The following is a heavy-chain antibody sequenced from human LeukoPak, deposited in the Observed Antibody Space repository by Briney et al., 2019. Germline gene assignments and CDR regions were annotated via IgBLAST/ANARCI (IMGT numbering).Heavy chain of an antibody. CDR1: GFTFSNYA. CDR3: AKWGDYDVLTGYYVSDY. CDR2: ITGGGSGI. Sequence: PGASLRLSCAASGFTFSNYAMSWVRQAPGKGLEWVSAITGGGSGIYHADSMKSRFTISRDNSKNTLYLQINGLRAKDTAVYYCAKWGDYDVLTGYYVSDYWGQGTLVTVSS. D-gene: IGHD3-9*01. J-gene: IGHJ4*02. V-gene: IGHV3-23*01.